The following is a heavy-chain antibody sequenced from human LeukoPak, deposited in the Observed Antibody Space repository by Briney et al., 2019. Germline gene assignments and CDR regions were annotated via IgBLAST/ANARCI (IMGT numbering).Heavy chain of an antibody. CDR2: IWYDGSNK. CDR1: GFTFSSYG. J-gene: IGHJ4*02. Sequence: PGGSLRLSCAASGFTFSSYGMHWVRQAPGKGLEWVAVIWYDGSNKYYADSVKGRFTISRDNSKNTLYLQMNSLRAEDTAVYYCARVGYDSSGYYRYWGQGTLVTVSS. D-gene: IGHD3-22*01. CDR3: ARVGYDSSGYYRY. V-gene: IGHV3-33*01.